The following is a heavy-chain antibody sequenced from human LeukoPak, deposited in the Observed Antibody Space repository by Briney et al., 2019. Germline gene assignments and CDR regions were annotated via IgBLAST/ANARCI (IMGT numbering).Heavy chain of an antibody. CDR2: IIPIFGTA. CDR1: GGTFSSYA. J-gene: IGHJ4*02. Sequence: SVKVPCKASGGTFSSYAISWVRQAPGQGLEWMGGIIPIFGTANYAQKFQGRVTITADESTSTAYMELSSLRSEDTAVYYCAREVFAGYRAFDYWGQGTLVTVSS. V-gene: IGHV1-69*01. CDR3: AREVFAGYRAFDY. D-gene: IGHD3-16*02.